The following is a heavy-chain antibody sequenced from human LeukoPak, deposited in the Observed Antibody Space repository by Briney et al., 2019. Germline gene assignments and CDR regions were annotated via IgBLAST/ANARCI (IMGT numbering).Heavy chain of an antibody. CDR3: ARDDVSRGYDFWSGSPTYYYGMDV. CDR1: GFTFSSYS. Sequence: GGSLRLSCAASGFTFSSYSMNWVRQAPGKGLEWVSYISSSSSSKYYADSVKGRFTISRDNAKNSLYLQMNSLRAEDTAVYYCARDDVSRGYDFWSGSPTYYYGMDVWGQGTTVTVSS. D-gene: IGHD3-3*01. CDR2: ISSSSSSK. V-gene: IGHV3-48*04. J-gene: IGHJ6*02.